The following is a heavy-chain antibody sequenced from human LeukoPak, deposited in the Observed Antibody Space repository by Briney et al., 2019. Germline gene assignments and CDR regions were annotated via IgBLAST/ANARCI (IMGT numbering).Heavy chain of an antibody. D-gene: IGHD3-10*01. CDR2: IIPIFGTA. CDR1: GGTFSSYA. J-gene: IGHJ4*02. CDR3: ARVTYYYGSGSYSVQPFDY. V-gene: IGHV1-69*05. Sequence: ASVKVSCKASGGTFSSYAISWVRQAPGQGLEWMGGIIPIFGTANYAQKLQGRVTMTTDTSTSTAYMELRSLRSDDTAVYYCARVTYYYGSGSYSVQPFDYWGQGTLVTVSS.